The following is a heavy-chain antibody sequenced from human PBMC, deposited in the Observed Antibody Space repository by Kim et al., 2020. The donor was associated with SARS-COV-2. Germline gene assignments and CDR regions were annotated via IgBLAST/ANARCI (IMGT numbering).Heavy chain of an antibody. CDR3: AKQGYIFELNIYYGMDL. V-gene: IGHV3-30*18. D-gene: IGHD5-12*01. Sequence: GGSLRLSCAASGFSFNNYGMHWVRQAPGKGLEWVAFLSYEGSKKQYLDPLKGRFTVSRDNSKNTLYLQMNSLTAEDTAVYYCAKQGYIFELNIYYGMDLWGEEPAVSVSS. J-gene: IGHJ6*02. CDR2: LSYEGSKK. CDR1: GFSFNNYG.